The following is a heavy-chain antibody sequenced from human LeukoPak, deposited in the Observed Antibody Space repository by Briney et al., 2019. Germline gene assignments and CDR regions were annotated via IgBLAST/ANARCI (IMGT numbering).Heavy chain of an antibody. V-gene: IGHV4-39*01. CDR2: IYYTGST. D-gene: IGHD2-2*01. CDR1: GGSISSSGYY. Sequence: SETLSLTCTVSGGSISSSGYYWGWIRQPPGKGLEWIGNIYYTGSTYYNPSLKSRVTISVDTSKNQFSLKLTSVTAADTAVYYCASTERCSTTCPLDYWGQGTLVTVSS. J-gene: IGHJ4*02. CDR3: ASTERCSTTCPLDY.